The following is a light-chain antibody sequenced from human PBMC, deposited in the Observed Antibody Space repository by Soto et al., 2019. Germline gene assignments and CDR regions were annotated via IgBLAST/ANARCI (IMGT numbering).Light chain of an antibody. Sequence: EIVMTQSPATPSVSPGERATLSCRASQSFRGLLAWYQQKPGQAPRLLIYDAYNRATGIPDRFSGSGSGTDFTLTINRLVPEDFAVYYCQQYGDSPVTFGQGTKVDIK. J-gene: IGKJ1*01. CDR1: QSFRGL. CDR2: DAY. CDR3: QQYGDSPVT. V-gene: IGKV3D-15*01.